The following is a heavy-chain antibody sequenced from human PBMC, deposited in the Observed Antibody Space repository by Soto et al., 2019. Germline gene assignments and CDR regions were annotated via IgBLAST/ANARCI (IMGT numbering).Heavy chain of an antibody. CDR3: ARSAAGSKAVVAATLNWFDP. V-gene: IGHV4-34*09. CDR1: GGSFSGYY. J-gene: IGHJ5*02. Sequence: SETLSLTCAFYGGSFSGYYWSLIRQPPGKGLEWIGEINHSGSTYYNPSLKSRVTISVDTSKNQFSLKLSSVTAADTAVYYCARSAAGSKAVVAATLNWFDPWGQGTLVTVSS. D-gene: IGHD2-15*01. CDR2: INHSGST.